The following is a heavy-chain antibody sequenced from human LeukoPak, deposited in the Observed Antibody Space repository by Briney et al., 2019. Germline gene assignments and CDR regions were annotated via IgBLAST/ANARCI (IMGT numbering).Heavy chain of an antibody. Sequence: GGSLRLSCAASGFTFSNHAMSWVRQAPGKGLEWVSGISGGGDSRYYADSMKGRFTISRDNSKNTLYLQMNSLRAEDTAVYYCAKKAYSYGPFDYWGQGTLVTVSS. CDR3: AKKAYSYGPFDY. D-gene: IGHD5-18*01. CDR1: GFTFSNHA. V-gene: IGHV3-23*01. CDR2: ISGGGDSR. J-gene: IGHJ4*02.